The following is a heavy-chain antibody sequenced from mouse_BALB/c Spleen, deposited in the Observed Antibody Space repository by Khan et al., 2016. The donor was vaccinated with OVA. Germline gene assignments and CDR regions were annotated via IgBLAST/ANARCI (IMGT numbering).Heavy chain of an antibody. Sequence: DVMLVESGGGLVKPGGSLKLSCAASGFSFSRYSMSWVRQTPEQRLEWVATISSGGSYPYYSDSVKGRFTISRANANNTLFLLMSSLRSEDTAMDYYARHEGYYGYGQGDYWGQGTSVTVSS. D-gene: IGHD2-2*01. CDR1: GFSFSRYS. CDR2: ISSGGSYP. CDR3: ARHEGYYGYGQGDY. V-gene: IGHV5-9-1*01. J-gene: IGHJ4*01.